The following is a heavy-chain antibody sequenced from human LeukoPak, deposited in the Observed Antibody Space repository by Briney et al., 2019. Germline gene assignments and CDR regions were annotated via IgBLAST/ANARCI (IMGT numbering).Heavy chain of an antibody. CDR3: TTRRPDAFDI. CDR1: GFTFSRHN. CDR2: IRSKANSYAT. Sequence: PGGSLRLSCAASGFTFSRHNMNWVRQASGKGLEWVGRIRSKANSYATAYAASVKGRFTISRDDSKNTAYLQMNSLKTEDTAVYYCTTRRPDAFDIWGQGTMVTVSS. V-gene: IGHV3-73*01. J-gene: IGHJ3*02.